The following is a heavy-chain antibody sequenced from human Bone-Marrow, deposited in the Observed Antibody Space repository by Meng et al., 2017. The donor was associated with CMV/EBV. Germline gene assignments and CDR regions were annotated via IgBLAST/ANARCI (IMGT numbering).Heavy chain of an antibody. CDR2: ISASGGST. D-gene: IGHD6-25*01. J-gene: IGHJ3*02. Sequence: ETLSLTCTVSGGSISIYYWSWIRQPPGKGLEWVSTISASGGSTYYADSVKGRFTISRDNSKNTLYLQMNSLRAEDTAVYYCAKAHYSIGPGAFDIWGQGTMVTVSS. V-gene: IGHV3-23*01. CDR1: GGSISIYY. CDR3: AKAHYSIGPGAFDI.